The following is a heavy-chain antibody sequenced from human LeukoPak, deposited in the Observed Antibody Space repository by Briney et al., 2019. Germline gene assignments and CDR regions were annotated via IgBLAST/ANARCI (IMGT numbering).Heavy chain of an antibody. CDR1: GGSISSSSYY. Sequence: SETLSLTCTVSGGSISSSSYYWGWIRQPPGKGLEWIGSIYYSGSTYYNPSLKSRVTISVDTSKNQFSLKLSSVTAADTAVYYCARPRQLRFLEWHKEWYFDYWGQGALVTVSS. CDR2: IYYSGST. V-gene: IGHV4-39*07. CDR3: ARPRQLRFLEWHKEWYFDY. J-gene: IGHJ4*02. D-gene: IGHD3-3*01.